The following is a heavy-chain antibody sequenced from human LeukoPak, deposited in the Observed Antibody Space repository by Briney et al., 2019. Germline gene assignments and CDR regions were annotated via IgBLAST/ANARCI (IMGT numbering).Heavy chain of an antibody. Sequence: GGSLRLSCAASGFTFSSYAMSWVRQAPVKGLEWVSAITGSGDATYYADSVKGRFTISRDNSKNTLYLQMNSLRTEDTAIYYCAKDLVGYDNSGYYYWGQGTLVTVSS. CDR2: ITGSGDAT. CDR3: AKDLVGYDNSGYYY. J-gene: IGHJ4*02. V-gene: IGHV3-23*01. D-gene: IGHD3-22*01. CDR1: GFTFSSYA.